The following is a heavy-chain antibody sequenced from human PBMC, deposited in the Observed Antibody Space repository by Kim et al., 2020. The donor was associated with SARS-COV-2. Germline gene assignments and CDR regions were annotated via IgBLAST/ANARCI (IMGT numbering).Heavy chain of an antibody. CDR1: GFTFSSYD. D-gene: IGHD3-9*01. J-gene: IGHJ6*01. V-gene: IGHV3-13*01. CDR2: IGTADDT. CDR3: ARALAHYDILTGYYRYYYG. Sequence: GGSLRLSCAASGFTFSSYDMHWVRQATGKGLEWVSAIGTADDTYYPGSVKGRFTISRENAKNSLYLQMNSLRAGDTAVYYCARALAHYDILTGYYRYYYG.